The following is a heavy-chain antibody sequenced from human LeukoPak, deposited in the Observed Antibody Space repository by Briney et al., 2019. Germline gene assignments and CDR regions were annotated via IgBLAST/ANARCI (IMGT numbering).Heavy chain of an antibody. Sequence: GGSLRLSCAASGFTVSSNYMSWVRQAPGKGLEWVSVIYSGGSTYYADSVKGRFTISRDNSKNTLYLQMNSLRAEDTAVYYCARGSTGAPEFDPWGQGTLVTVSS. CDR2: IYSGGST. CDR3: ARGSTGAPEFDP. J-gene: IGHJ5*02. D-gene: IGHD4-11*01. V-gene: IGHV3-66*01. CDR1: GFTVSSNY.